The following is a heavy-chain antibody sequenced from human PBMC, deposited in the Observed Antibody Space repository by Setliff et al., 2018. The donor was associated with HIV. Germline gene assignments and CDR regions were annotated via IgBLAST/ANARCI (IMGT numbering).Heavy chain of an antibody. CDR1: GYTFTDYY. Sequence: ASVKVSCKASGYTFTDYYIHWVRQAPGQGLEWMGRINPKSGGTNYVQKFQGRVTMTRDTSINTAYLEPSRLRSDDTAVYYCAKDRTGTGTTLHVWGKGTTVTVSS. D-gene: IGHD1-7*01. CDR3: AKDRTGTGTTLHV. V-gene: IGHV1-2*06. J-gene: IGHJ6*04. CDR2: INPKSGGT.